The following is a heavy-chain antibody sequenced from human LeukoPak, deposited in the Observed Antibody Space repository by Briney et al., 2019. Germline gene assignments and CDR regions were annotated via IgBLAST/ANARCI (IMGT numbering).Heavy chain of an antibody. CDR1: GFTVSSNY. J-gene: IGHJ3*02. D-gene: IGHD3-9*01. CDR2: IYSGGST. V-gene: IGHV3-66*01. CDR3: ARDQGGLRYFDWSIDAFDI. Sequence: GGSLRLSCAASGFTVSSNYMSWVRQAPGKGLEWVSVIYSGGSTYYADSVKGRFTISRDNSKNTLYLQMNSLRAEDTTVYYCARDQGGLRYFDWSIDAFDIWGQGTMVTVSS.